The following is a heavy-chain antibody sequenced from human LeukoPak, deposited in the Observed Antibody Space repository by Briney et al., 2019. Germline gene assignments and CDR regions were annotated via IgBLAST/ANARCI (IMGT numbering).Heavy chain of an antibody. CDR3: AKERLAYCGGDCYLFDY. J-gene: IGHJ4*02. D-gene: IGHD2-21*02. CDR2: ISGSGGST. V-gene: IGHV3-23*01. Sequence: GGSLRLSCAASGFTFRSYGMSWVRQAPGKGLEWVSAISGSGGSTYYADSVKGRFTISRDNSKNTLYLQMNSLRAEDTAVYYCAKERLAYCGGDCYLFDYWGQGTLVTVSS. CDR1: GFTFRSYG.